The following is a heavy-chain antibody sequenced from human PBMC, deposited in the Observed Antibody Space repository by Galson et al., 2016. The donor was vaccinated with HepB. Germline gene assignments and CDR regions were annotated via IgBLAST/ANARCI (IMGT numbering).Heavy chain of an antibody. CDR3: TREDCTGSDSLFGP. Sequence: SVKVSCKASGYPFNNYDVTWVRQAAGQGLEWMGWMNPISGSTGYAQKFQGRVTMTRDTAIGTSYMELSSLASENSAMYYCTREDCTGSDSLFGPWGQGTLVTVSS. CDR2: MNPISGST. V-gene: IGHV1-8*01. CDR1: GYPFNNYD. D-gene: IGHD2-8*02. J-gene: IGHJ5*02.